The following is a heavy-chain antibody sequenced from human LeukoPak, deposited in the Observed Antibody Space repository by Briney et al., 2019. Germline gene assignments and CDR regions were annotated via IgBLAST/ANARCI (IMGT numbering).Heavy chain of an antibody. CDR2: IKQDGSEK. Sequence: GGSLRLSCAASGFTFSSYWMSWVRQAPGKGLEGVANIKQDGSEKYYVDSVKGRFTISRDNAKNSLYLQMNSLRAEDTAVYYCARIIAVAGFPFDYWGQGTLVTVSS. V-gene: IGHV3-7*01. CDR3: ARIIAVAGFPFDY. J-gene: IGHJ4*02. CDR1: GFTFSSYW. D-gene: IGHD6-19*01.